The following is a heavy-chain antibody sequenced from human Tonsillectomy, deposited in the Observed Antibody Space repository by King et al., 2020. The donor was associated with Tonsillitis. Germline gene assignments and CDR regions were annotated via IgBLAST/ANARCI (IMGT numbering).Heavy chain of an antibody. J-gene: IGHJ3*02. CDR2: INPNNVGT. CDR3: SGVFLSTMIFSGYDRDDTFDI. D-gene: IGHD3/OR15-3a*01. CDR1: GYTFTDYY. V-gene: IGHV1-2*02. Sequence: VQLVQSGAEVKKPGASVKVSCKASGYTFTDYYLHWVRQAPGQGLEWMGWINPNNVGTNYAQKFQGRVTMTRDTSITTAFMELSRLRSDDTAMYYWSGVFLSTMIFSGYDRDDTFDIWGQGTMVIVSS.